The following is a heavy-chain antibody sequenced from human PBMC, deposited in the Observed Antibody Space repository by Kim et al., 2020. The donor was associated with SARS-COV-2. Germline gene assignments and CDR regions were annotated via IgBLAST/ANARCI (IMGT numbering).Heavy chain of an antibody. D-gene: IGHD2-15*01. CDR2: IIPIFGTA. J-gene: IGHJ6*02. V-gene: IGHV1-69*13. CDR1: GGTFSSYA. CDR3: ARRSGYCSGGSCYPFGMDV. Sequence: SVKVSCKASGGTFSSYAISWVRQDPGQGLEWMGGIIPIFGTANYAQKFQGRVTITADESTSTAYMELSSLRSEDTAVYYCARRSGYCSGGSCYPFGMDVWGQGTTVTVSS.